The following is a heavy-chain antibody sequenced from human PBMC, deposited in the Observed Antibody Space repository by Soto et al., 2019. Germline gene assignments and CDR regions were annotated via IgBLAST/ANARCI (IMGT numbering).Heavy chain of an antibody. CDR2: IKQDGSEK. Sequence: GGSLRLSCAASGFTFSSYWMSWVRQAPGKGLEWVANIKQDGSEKYYVDSVKGRFTISRDNAKNSLYLQMNSLRAEDTAVYYCARATRSGSYWYYFDYWGQGTLVTVSS. CDR3: ARATRSGSYWYYFDY. CDR1: GFTFSSYW. D-gene: IGHD3-10*01. J-gene: IGHJ4*02. V-gene: IGHV3-7*01.